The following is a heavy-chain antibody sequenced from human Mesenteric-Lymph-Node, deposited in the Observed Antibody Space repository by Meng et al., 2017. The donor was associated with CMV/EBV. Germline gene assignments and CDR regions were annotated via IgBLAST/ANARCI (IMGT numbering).Heavy chain of an antibody. J-gene: IGHJ4*02. V-gene: IGHV4-34*01. Sequence: SETLSLTCAVYGGSFSGYYWSWIRQPPGKGLEWIGEINHSGSTNYNPSLKSRVTMSVDTSRNQFSLKLNSVTAADTALYYCASRGAGWRLDYWGQGTLVTVSS. CDR2: INHSGST. CDR3: ASRGAGWRLDY. D-gene: IGHD6-19*01. CDR1: GGSFSGYY.